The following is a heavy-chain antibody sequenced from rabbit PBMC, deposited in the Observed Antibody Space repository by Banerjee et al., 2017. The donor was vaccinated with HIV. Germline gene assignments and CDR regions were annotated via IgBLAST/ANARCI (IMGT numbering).Heavy chain of an antibody. CDR1: GIDFSSYYY. Sequence: QSLEESGGDLVKPGASLTLTCTASGIDFSSYYYMSWVRQAPGKGPEWIACIYTGSGRTYYASWAKGRFTISKTSSTTVTLQMTSLTAADTATYFCARGDSDDYGNLWGPGTLVTVS. D-gene: IGHD6-1*01. CDR2: IYTGSGRT. J-gene: IGHJ4*01. CDR3: ARGDSDDYGNL. V-gene: IGHV1S40*01.